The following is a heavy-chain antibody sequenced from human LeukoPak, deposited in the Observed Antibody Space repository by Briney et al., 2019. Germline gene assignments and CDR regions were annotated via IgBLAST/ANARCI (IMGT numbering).Heavy chain of an antibody. CDR3: ARRRGYSYGFDY. V-gene: IGHV3-13*01. J-gene: IGHJ4*02. CDR2: IGTAGDT. Sequence: GGSLRLSCVASGFTFSSYDMHWVRQATGKGLEWVSAIGTAGDTYYPGSVKGRFTISRENAKNSLYLQMNSLRAGDTAVYYCARRRGYSYGFDYWGQGTLVTVSS. CDR1: GFTFSSYD. D-gene: IGHD5-18*01.